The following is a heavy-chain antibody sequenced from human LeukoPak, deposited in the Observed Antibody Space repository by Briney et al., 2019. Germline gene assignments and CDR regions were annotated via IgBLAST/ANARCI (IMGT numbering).Heavy chain of an antibody. J-gene: IGHJ3*01. CDR2: IYHSGNT. Sequence: SETLSLTCTVSGYSISSGYYWGWIRQPPGKGLEWIGSIYHSGNTYYNPSLKSRVTISVDTSKNQFSLKLSSVTAADTAVYYCARDEITVQGGFYSVRYAFDVWGQGTMVTVSS. D-gene: IGHD3-10*02. CDR3: ARDEITVQGGFYSVRYAFDV. CDR1: GYSISSGYY. V-gene: IGHV4-38-2*02.